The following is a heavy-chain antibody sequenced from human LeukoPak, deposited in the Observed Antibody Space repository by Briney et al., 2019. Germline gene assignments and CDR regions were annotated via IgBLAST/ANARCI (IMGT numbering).Heavy chain of an antibody. CDR1: GYNFTNYW. CDR3: ARYIVVVPAAITGYFQH. V-gene: IGHV5-51*01. Sequence: GESLKVSCKGSGYNFTNYWIAWVRQMPGKGLEWMGIIYPGDSDTRYSPSFQGQVTISSDKSITTAYLQWSSLKASDTAMFYCARYIVVVPAAITGYFQHWGQGTLVTVSS. J-gene: IGHJ1*01. CDR2: IYPGDSDT. D-gene: IGHD2-2*01.